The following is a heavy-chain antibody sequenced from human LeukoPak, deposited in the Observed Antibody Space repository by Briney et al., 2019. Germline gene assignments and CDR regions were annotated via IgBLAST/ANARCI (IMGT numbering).Heavy chain of an antibody. CDR1: GFTFSSYA. Sequence: GGSLRLSCAASGFTFSSYAMSWVRQAPGKGLEWVAVIWYDGSNKYYADSVKGRFTISRDNSKNTLYLQMNSLRAEDTAVYYCARSEKYYDILTGYAPFYWGQGTLVTVSS. CDR3: ARSEKYYDILTGYAPFY. D-gene: IGHD3-9*01. CDR2: IWYDGSNK. J-gene: IGHJ4*02. V-gene: IGHV3-33*08.